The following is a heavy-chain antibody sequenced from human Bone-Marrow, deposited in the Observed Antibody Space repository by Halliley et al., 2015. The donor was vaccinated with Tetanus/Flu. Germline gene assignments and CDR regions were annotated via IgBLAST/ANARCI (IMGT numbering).Heavy chain of an antibody. D-gene: IGHD3-10*01. Sequence: TLSLTCAVSGGSISSGGYYWSWIRQPPGKGLEWIGYIYYSGSTYYNPSLKSRVTISVDTSKNQFSLKLSSVTAADTAVYYCARMYVHKGEAMDVWGQGTTVPVSS. CDR3: ARMYVHKGEAMDV. CDR1: GGSISSGGYY. J-gene: IGHJ6*02. CDR2: IYYSGST. V-gene: IGHV4-30-4*01.